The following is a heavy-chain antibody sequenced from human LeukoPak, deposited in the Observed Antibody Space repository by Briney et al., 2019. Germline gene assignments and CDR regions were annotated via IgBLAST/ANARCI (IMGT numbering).Heavy chain of an antibody. Sequence: HPGGSLRLSCAVSGFTFSAYGMHWVRQAPGKGLEWVAIISYEGINKYYPDSVKGRFTISRDNSKNTLYLQMNSLRAEDTAVYYCAKDTRDDHHSDYWGQGTLVTVSS. CDR3: AKDTRDDHHSDY. D-gene: IGHD1-14*01. CDR1: GFTFSAYG. V-gene: IGHV3-30*18. CDR2: ISYEGINK. J-gene: IGHJ4*02.